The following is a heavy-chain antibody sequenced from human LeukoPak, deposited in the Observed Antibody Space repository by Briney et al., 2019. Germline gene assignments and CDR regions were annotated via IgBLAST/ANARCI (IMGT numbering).Heavy chain of an antibody. CDR1: GFTFSSFA. V-gene: IGHV4-30-2*06. J-gene: IGHJ4*02. D-gene: IGHD3-22*01. CDR3: ARADDGSGYYADY. CDR2: IYHSGST. Sequence: LRLSCAASGFTFSSFAMTWIRQSPGKGLEWIGYIYHSGSTYYNPSLKSRVTILVDRSKNQFSLELSSVTAADTAVYYCARADDGSGYYADYWGQGTLVTVSS.